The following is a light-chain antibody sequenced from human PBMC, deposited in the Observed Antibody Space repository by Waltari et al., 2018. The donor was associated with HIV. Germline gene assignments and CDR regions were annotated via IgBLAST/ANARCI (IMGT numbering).Light chain of an antibody. CDR3: CSYAGGYTLV. J-gene: IGLJ3*02. V-gene: IGLV2-11*02. CDR2: DVT. Sequence: PRSVSGSPGQSVTISCTGTSSDVGGYNYVSWYPQHPGKAPKLMIYDVTKRPSGVPDRFSGSKSGNTASLTISGLQAEDEADYFCCSYAGGYTLVFGGGTKLTVL. CDR1: SSDVGGYNY.